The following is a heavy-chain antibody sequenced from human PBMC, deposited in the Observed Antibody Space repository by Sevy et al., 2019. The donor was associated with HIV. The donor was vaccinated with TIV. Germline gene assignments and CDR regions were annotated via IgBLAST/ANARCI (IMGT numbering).Heavy chain of an antibody. CDR3: AKGQPGSGWAFDY. CDR2: IIKSGDRT. CDR1: GFTFSSHA. J-gene: IGHJ4*02. V-gene: IGHV3-23*01. D-gene: IGHD1-26*01. Sequence: GGSLRLSCAASGFTFSSHAMSWVRQAPGKGLEWVSAIIKSGDRTYYADSVKGRFTISRDNSKNTLYLQMNSLRAEDTAVYYCAKGQPGSGWAFDYWGQGTLVTVSS.